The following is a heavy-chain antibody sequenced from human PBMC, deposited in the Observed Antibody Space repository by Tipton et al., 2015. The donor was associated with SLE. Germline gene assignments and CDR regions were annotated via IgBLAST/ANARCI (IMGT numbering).Heavy chain of an antibody. CDR2: INHSGST. V-gene: IGHV4-39*07. CDR3: ARLEGYSYGYHWAFDI. D-gene: IGHD5-18*01. J-gene: IGHJ3*02. Sequence: TLSLTCSVSGGSISSSSYYWGWIRQPPGKGLEWIGEINHSGSTNYNPSLKSRVTISVDTSKNQFSLKLSSVTAADTAVYYCARLEGYSYGYHWAFDIWGQGTMVTVSS. CDR1: GGSISSSSYY.